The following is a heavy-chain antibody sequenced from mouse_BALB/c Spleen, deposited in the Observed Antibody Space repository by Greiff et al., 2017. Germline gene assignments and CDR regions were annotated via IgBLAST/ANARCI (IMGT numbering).Heavy chain of an antibody. Sequence: VKLMESGPGLVQPSQSLSITCTVSGFSLTSYGVHWVRQSPGKGLEWLGVIWSGGSTDYNAAFISRLSISKDNSKSQVFFKMNSLQANDTAIYYCARLRLRPYYAMDYWGQGTSVTVSS. D-gene: IGHD1-2*01. CDR3: ARLRLRPYYAMDY. V-gene: IGHV2-2*02. CDR1: GFSLTSYG. CDR2: IWSGGST. J-gene: IGHJ4*01.